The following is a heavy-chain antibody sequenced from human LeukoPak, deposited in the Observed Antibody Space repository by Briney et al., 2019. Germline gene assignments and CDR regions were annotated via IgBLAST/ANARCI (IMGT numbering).Heavy chain of an antibody. J-gene: IGHJ6*04. CDR2: INHSGST. CDR3: ARHGHSVAAAAMDV. CDR1: GGSISSGGYS. D-gene: IGHD6-13*01. V-gene: IGHV4-30-2*01. Sequence: SETLSLTCAVSGGSISSGGYSWSWIRQPPGKGLEWIGYINHSGSTNYNPSLKSRVTISVDTSKNQFSLKLSSVTAADTAVYYCARHGHSVAAAAMDVWGKGTTVTVSS.